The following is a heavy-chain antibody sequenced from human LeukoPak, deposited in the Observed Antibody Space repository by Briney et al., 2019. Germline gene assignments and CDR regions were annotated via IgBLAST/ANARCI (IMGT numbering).Heavy chain of an antibody. CDR3: AKDHLLTAKIVPLDI. CDR1: GFTFSSYA. D-gene: IGHD7-27*01. CDR2: ISYDGSNK. V-gene: IGHV3-30-3*01. Sequence: PGGSLRLSCAASGFTFSSYAMHWVRQAPGEGLGWVAVISYDGSNKYYADSVNGRFTRPRDNSENTLYLHMNSLRAEHTALSYCAKDHLLTAKIVPLDIWGQGTRVTVSS. J-gene: IGHJ3*02.